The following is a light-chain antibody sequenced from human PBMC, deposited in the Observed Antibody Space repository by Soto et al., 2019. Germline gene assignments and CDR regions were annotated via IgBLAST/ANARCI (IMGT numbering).Light chain of an antibody. CDR3: AAWDDSLNGLV. CDR2: SHN. Sequence: QSVLTQPPSASGTPGQRVTISCSGSSSSIGSNTVNWYQQLPGTAPKLLIYSHNQRPSGVPDRFSGSKSGTSASLAISGLQSEDEADYYCAAWDDSLNGLVFGTGTKVTVL. V-gene: IGLV1-44*01. CDR1: SSSIGSNT. J-gene: IGLJ1*01.